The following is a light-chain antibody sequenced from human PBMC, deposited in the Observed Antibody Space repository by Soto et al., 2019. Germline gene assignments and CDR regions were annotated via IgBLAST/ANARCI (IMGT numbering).Light chain of an antibody. Sequence: QSALTQPPSVSGSPGQSVTISCTGTSSDVGSYNRVSWYQQPPVTAPKLMIYEVSNRPSGVPDRFSGSKSGNTASLTISGLQAEDEADYYCSSYTRLGVVFGGGTKLTVL. CDR1: SSDVGSYNR. V-gene: IGLV2-18*02. CDR3: SSYTRLGVV. CDR2: EVS. J-gene: IGLJ2*01.